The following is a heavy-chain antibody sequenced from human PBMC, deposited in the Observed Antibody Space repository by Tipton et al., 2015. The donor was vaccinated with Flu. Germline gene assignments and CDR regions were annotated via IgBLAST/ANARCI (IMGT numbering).Heavy chain of an antibody. CDR3: ARSMVGIFGVVEGCHGMDV. V-gene: IGHV1-18*01. CDR2: ITAYNGNT. J-gene: IGHJ6*02. D-gene: IGHD3-3*01. Sequence: QVQLVQSGAEVKKPGASVKVSCKASGYTFNSYGISWVRQAPGQGLEWMGWITAYNGNTKYAQEFQGRVTMTRDTSTSTAYMELRSLRSDDTAVYYCARSMVGIFGVVEGCHGMDVWGQGTTVSVSS. CDR1: GYTFNSYG.